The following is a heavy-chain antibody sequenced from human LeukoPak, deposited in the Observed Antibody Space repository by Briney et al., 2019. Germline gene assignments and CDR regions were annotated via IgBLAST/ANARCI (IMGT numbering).Heavy chain of an antibody. D-gene: IGHD5-18*01. J-gene: IGHJ4*02. V-gene: IGHV3-74*01. CDR1: GFTFNTYR. CDR3: ARGPLYSYGPSGY. Sequence: GGSPRLSCAASGFTFNTYRMHSVRHSPGKGLVWVSRINSDGSITTYADSVKGRFTISRDNAKNSLYLQMNGLRAEDTAVYYCARGPLYSYGPSGYWGQGTLVTVSS. CDR2: INSDGSIT.